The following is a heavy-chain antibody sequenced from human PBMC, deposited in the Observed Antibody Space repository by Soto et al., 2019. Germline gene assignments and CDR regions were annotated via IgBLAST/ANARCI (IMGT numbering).Heavy chain of an antibody. CDR3: ARAIDTVRGVDAFDI. Sequence: SVKVSCKASGGTFSSYAISWVRQAPGQGLEWMGGIIPIFGTANYAQKFQGRVTITADESTSTAYMELSSLRSEDTAVYYCARAIDTVRGVDAFDIWGQGTMVTVSS. CDR1: GGTFSSYA. D-gene: IGHD4-17*01. V-gene: IGHV1-69*13. J-gene: IGHJ3*02. CDR2: IIPIFGTA.